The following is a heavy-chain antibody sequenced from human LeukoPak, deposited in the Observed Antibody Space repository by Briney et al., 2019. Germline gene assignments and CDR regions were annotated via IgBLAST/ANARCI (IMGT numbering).Heavy chain of an antibody. D-gene: IGHD2-2*01. CDR2: INWNGGST. CDR1: GFTVYDYG. CDR3: ARKRSRYIDC. V-gene: IGHV3-20*04. Sequence: GGSLRLSCAASGFTVYDYGMSWVRQAPGKGLEWVSGINWNGGSTGYADSVKGRFTISRDNAKNSLYLQMNSLRAEDTALYYCARKRSRYIDCWGQGTTVTVSS. J-gene: IGHJ4*01.